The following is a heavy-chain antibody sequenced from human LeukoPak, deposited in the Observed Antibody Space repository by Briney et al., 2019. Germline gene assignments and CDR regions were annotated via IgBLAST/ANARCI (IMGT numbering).Heavy chain of an antibody. Sequence: PGGSLRLSCAASGFTFSDNRMSWVRQAPGKGLEWVSVIYSDGSAYYADSVKGRFTISRDNSKSTLYRQMNSLRADDTAVYYCVRDLTWGQGTLVTVST. V-gene: IGHV3-53*01. CDR1: GFTFSDNR. CDR3: VRDLT. CDR2: IYSDGSA. J-gene: IGHJ5*02.